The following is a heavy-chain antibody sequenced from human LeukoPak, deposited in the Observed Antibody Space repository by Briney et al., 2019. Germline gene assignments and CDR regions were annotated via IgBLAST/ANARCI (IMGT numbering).Heavy chain of an antibody. CDR2: INPNSGGT. J-gene: IGHJ4*02. CDR3: ARDSPDYYGSDLDY. Sequence: GASVKVSCKASGYTFTGYYMHWVRQAPGQGLEWMGWINPNSGGTNYAQKFQGRVTMTRDTSISTAYMELSRLRSDDTAVYYCARDSPDYYGSDLDYWGQGTLVTVSS. D-gene: IGHD3-10*01. CDR1: GYTFTGYY. V-gene: IGHV1-2*02.